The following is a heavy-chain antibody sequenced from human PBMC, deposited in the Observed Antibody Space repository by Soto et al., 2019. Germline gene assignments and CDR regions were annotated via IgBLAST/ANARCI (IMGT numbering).Heavy chain of an antibody. CDR2: IYYSGIT. CDR1: GGSVSGGDYY. D-gene: IGHD3-22*01. Sequence: QVQLQESGPGLVKPSQTLSLTCTVSGGSVSGGDYYWSWIRQPPGKGLESIGHIYYSGITYYNPSLQSRRARSLDRSKNQFFLQLTSVTAADTAVYYCARQRVSVFSDTRGYFDYWGQGTLVTVSS. J-gene: IGHJ4*02. V-gene: IGHV4-30-4*01. CDR3: ARQRVSVFSDTRGYFDY.